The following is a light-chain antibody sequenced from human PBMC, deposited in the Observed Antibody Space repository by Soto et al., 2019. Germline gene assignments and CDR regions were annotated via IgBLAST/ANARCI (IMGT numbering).Light chain of an antibody. CDR1: QSVSTY. CDR2: GSS. V-gene: IGKV1-39*01. J-gene: IGKJ1*01. Sequence: IPMTQSLSSLSASVGDRVTIPCRAGQSVSTYLNWYQQKPDKAPKPLIHGSSRLQTGVPSRFSGSGSGTDFTLTISSVQPEDFAPYFCQHTYRTPWTFGQGAKVDIK. CDR3: QHTYRTPWT.